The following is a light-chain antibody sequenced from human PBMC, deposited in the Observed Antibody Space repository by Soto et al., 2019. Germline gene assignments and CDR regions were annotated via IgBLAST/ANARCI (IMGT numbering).Light chain of an antibody. CDR1: QSVSSSF. CDR3: QQYGNSRLT. CDR2: GAS. J-gene: IGKJ4*01. Sequence: TQAPVTLSLYLGGRAIITYRASQSVSSSFLTWYQQKPGQAPRLLTYGASSRATGIPDRFSGNGSGTDITLTISRVKPADLAVYYSQQYGNSRLTCRGGTRWIS. V-gene: IGKV3-20*01.